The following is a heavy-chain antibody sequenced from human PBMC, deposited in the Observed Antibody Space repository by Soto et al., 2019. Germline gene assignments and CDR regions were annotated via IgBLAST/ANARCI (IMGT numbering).Heavy chain of an antibody. D-gene: IGHD3-3*02. V-gene: IGHV3-15*07. CDR2: IKSQNDGGTT. CDR1: GFTFSSAW. CDR3: TADLPAFIPQVDS. Sequence: GGSLRLSCAASGFTFSSAWFNWVRQAPGKGLEWVGRIKSQNDGGTTDYAAPVRDRFTISKDDSINTLYLQMNSLQTEDKGVYFCTADLPAFIPQVDSWGQGTLVTVSS. J-gene: IGHJ4*02.